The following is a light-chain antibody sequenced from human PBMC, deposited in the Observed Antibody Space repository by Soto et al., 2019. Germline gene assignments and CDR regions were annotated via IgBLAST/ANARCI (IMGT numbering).Light chain of an antibody. Sequence: DIQMTQSPSSLSASVGDRVTITCRASQGISNYLAWYQQKPGQVPKLLIYAASTLQSGVPSRFSGSGSGTAFTRTISSLQPEDVGSYYCQKYNSGHPVTCGPGTKVDIK. CDR3: QKYNSGHPVT. V-gene: IGKV1-27*01. J-gene: IGKJ3*01. CDR1: QGISNY. CDR2: AAS.